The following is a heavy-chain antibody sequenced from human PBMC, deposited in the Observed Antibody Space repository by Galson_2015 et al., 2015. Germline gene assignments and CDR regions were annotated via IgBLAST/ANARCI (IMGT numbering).Heavy chain of an antibody. V-gene: IGHV3-48*02. CDR1: GFIFGTQS. CDR2: ISSVSSSI. Sequence: SLRLSCAASGFIFGTQSMNWVRQAPGKGLEWASYISSVSSSINYADSVKGRFTIYRDNAQNSLYLQMNNLRDEDTAVYYCARGLGSTNKRDHRFDSWGQGTLVTVSS. D-gene: IGHD3-10*01. CDR3: ARGLGSTNKRDHRFDS. J-gene: IGHJ5*01.